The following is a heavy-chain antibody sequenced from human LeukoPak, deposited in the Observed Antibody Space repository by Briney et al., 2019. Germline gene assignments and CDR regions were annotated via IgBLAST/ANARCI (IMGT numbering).Heavy chain of an antibody. CDR3: AKSPSGRGGYNWFDP. CDR2: IKSDGSST. D-gene: IGHD3-16*01. J-gene: IGHJ5*02. Sequence: GGSLRLSCAASGFTFSSYWMHWVRQAPGKGLVWVSRIKSDGSSTSYEDSVKGRFTISRDNPKNTLYLQMNSLRAEDTAVYYCAKSPSGRGGYNWFDPWGQGTLVTVSS. V-gene: IGHV3-74*01. CDR1: GFTFSSYW.